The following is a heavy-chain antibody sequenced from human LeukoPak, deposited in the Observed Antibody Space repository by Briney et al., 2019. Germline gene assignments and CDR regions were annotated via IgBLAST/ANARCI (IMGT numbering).Heavy chain of an antibody. D-gene: IGHD3-16*01. CDR2: INHSGST. CDR1: GGSFSGYY. Sequence: SETLSLTCAVYGGSFSGYYWSWIRQTPGKGLEWIGEINHSGSTNYNPSLKSRVTISVDTSKNQFSLKLSSVTAADTAVYYCASGMGVFDYWGQGTLVTVSS. J-gene: IGHJ4*02. V-gene: IGHV4-34*01. CDR3: ASGMGVFDY.